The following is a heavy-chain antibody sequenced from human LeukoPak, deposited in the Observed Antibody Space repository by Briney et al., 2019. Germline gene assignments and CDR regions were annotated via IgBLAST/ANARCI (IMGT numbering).Heavy chain of an antibody. CDR2: ISSSSSTR. CDR3: AREGSGWDAFDI. Sequence: GRSLRLSCAASRFSFSTYDMNWVRQAPGKGLEWVSYISSSSSTRYYTESVKGRFTISRDNAKNSLYLQMNSLRDEDTAVYFCAREGSGWDAFDIWGQGTMVTVSS. V-gene: IGHV3-48*02. D-gene: IGHD6-19*01. CDR1: RFSFSTYD. J-gene: IGHJ3*02.